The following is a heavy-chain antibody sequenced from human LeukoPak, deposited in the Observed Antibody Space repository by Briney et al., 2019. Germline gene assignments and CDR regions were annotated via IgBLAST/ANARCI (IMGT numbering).Heavy chain of an antibody. V-gene: IGHV4-39*07. CDR3: ASSSSSGAPYYYYGMDV. CDR2: IYYSGST. CDR1: GGSISSSSYY. J-gene: IGHJ6*02. Sequence: SETLSLTCTVSGGSISSSSYYWGWIRQPPGKGLEWIGSIYYSGSTYYNPSLKSRVTISVDRSKNQFSLKLSSVTAADTAVYYCASSSSSGAPYYYYGMDVWGQGTTVTVSS. D-gene: IGHD6-6*01.